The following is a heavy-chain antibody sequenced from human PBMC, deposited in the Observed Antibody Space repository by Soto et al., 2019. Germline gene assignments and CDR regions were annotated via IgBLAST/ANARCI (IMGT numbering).Heavy chain of an antibody. CDR3: ARDLSGGYDSYYLDY. J-gene: IGHJ4*02. D-gene: IGHD3-22*01. Sequence: SETLSLTCSVSGYLISSGYYWGWVRQTPGKGLEWLGSIDYSGRTYKNPSLKSRVSASVDLSKNQFSLNLRSVTAADTAVYFCARDLSGGYDSYYLDYCGQVTLVT. CDR2: IDYSGRT. V-gene: IGHV4-38-2*02. CDR1: GYLISSGYY.